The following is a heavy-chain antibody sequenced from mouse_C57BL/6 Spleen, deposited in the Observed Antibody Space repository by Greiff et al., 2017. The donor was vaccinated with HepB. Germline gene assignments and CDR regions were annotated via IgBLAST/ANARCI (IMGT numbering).Heavy chain of an antibody. Sequence: EVHLVESGGGLVKPGGSLKLSCAASGFTFSSYAMSWVRQTPEKRLEWVATISDGGSYTYYPDNVKGRFTISRDNAKNNLYLQMSHLKSEDTAMYYCARDPLYGGDWFAYWGQGTLVTVSA. D-gene: IGHD1-1*02. CDR2: ISDGGSYT. CDR3: ARDPLYGGDWFAY. V-gene: IGHV5-4*01. J-gene: IGHJ3*01. CDR1: GFTFSSYA.